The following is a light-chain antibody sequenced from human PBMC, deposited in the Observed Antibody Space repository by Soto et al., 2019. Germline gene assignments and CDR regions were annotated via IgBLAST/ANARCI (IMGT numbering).Light chain of an antibody. J-gene: IGLJ1*01. Sequence: QSALTQPASVSGSPGRSITVSCTGTSSYVGGYNYVSWYQQHPGKAPKLVIYDVTNRPSGVSNRFSGSESGNTASLTISGLQAEDEADYYCSSYRSSSTSYVFGSGTKATVL. V-gene: IGLV2-14*01. CDR2: DVT. CDR3: SSYRSSSTSYV. CDR1: SSYVGGYNY.